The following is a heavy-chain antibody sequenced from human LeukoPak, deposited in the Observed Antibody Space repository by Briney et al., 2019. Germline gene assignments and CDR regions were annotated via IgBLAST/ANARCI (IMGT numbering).Heavy chain of an antibody. CDR3: ARETYYYDSSGHRKLDY. V-gene: IGHV4-39*01. CDR2: IYYSGST. Sequence: SETLSLTCTVSGGSFRSSSYYWGWIRQPPGKGLEWIGSIYYSGSTYYNPSLKSRVTISVDTAKNQFALKLSSVTAADTAVYYCARETYYYDSSGHRKLDYWGQGTLVTVSS. D-gene: IGHD3-22*01. CDR1: GGSFRSSSYY. J-gene: IGHJ4*02.